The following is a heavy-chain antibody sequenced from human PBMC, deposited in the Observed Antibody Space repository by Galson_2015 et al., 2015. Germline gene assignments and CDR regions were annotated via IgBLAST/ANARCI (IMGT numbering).Heavy chain of an antibody. J-gene: IGHJ4*02. CDR1: GGSFSGYY. D-gene: IGHD5-18*01. V-gene: IGHV4-34*01. Sequence: ETLSLTCAVYGGSFSGYYWSWIRQPPGKGLEWIGEINHSGSTNYNPSLKSRVTISVDTSQNQFSLKLSSVTAADTAVYYCASNVDTAMVIGYWGQGTLVTVSS. CDR3: ASNVDTAMVIGY. CDR2: INHSGST.